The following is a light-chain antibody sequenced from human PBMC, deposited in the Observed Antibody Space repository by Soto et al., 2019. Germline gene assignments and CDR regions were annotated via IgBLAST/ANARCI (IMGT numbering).Light chain of an antibody. CDR2: EVT. Sequence: QSALTQPPSASGSPGQSVTISCTGTSSDVGDYNYVSWYQQHPGKAPKLMLYEVTKRPSGVPDRFSGSKSGNTASLTVSGPQAQDEADDYCSSYAGSNSFVVFGGGTKLTVL. J-gene: IGLJ2*01. CDR3: SSYAGSNSFVV. CDR1: SSDVGDYNY. V-gene: IGLV2-8*01.